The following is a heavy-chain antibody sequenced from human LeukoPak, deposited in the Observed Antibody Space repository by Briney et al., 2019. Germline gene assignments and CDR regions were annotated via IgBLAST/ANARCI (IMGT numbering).Heavy chain of an antibody. CDR1: GFTVSSNY. V-gene: IGHV3-53*01. Sequence: GGSLRLSCAASGFTVSSNYMSWVRQAPGKGLEWVSVIYSGGSTYYADSVKGRFTISRDNSKNTLYLQMNSLRAEDTAVYYCARRRGIAAGDYWGQGTLVTVSS. J-gene: IGHJ4*02. CDR2: IYSGGST. D-gene: IGHD6-13*01. CDR3: ARRRGIAAGDY.